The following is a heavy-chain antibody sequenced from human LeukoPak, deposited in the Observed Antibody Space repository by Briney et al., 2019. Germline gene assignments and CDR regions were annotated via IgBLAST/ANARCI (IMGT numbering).Heavy chain of an antibody. CDR2: IIPIFGTA. CDR1: GGTFSSYA. D-gene: IGHD3-3*01. CDR3: AREAPLWSGYYNNFDY. V-gene: IGHV1-69*05. Sequence: WASVKVSCKASGGTFSSYAISWVRQAPGQGLEWMGRIIPIFGTANYAQKFQGRVTITTDESTSTAYMELSSLRSEDTAVYYCAREAPLWSGYYNNFDYWGQGTLVTVSS. J-gene: IGHJ4*02.